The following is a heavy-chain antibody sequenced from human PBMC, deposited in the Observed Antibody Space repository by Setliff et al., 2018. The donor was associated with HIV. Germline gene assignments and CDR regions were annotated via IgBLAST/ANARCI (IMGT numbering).Heavy chain of an antibody. Sequence: GGSLRLSCGASGFTFTNYWTHRIRQVPGKGLVWVSRINYDRITTSYADSVQGRFTISRDNAKNTVYLQMNSLRVDDTAIYYCAREGATTAGFDIWGHGTMVTVSS. CDR3: AREGATTAGFDI. V-gene: IGHV3-74*01. CDR1: GFTFTNYW. CDR2: INYDRITT. D-gene: IGHD6-19*01. J-gene: IGHJ3*02.